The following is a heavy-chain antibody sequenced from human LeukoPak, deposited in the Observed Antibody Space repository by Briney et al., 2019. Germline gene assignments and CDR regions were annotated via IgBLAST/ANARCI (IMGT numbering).Heavy chain of an antibody. Sequence: SQTLSLTCTVSGGSISSGGSYWSWIRQHPGKGLEWIGYIYYSGSTYYNPSLKSRVTISVDTSKNQFSLKLSSVTAADTAVYYCAREIADWYFDLWGRGTLVTVSS. J-gene: IGHJ2*01. CDR1: GGSISSGGSY. CDR2: IYYSGST. D-gene: IGHD3-22*01. V-gene: IGHV4-31*03. CDR3: AREIADWYFDL.